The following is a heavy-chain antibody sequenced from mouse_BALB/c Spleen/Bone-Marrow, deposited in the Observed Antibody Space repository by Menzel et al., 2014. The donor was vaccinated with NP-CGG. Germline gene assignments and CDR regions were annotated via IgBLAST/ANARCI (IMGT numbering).Heavy chain of an antibody. CDR2: IWGGGIT. CDR3: ARNLRDPFAY. J-gene: IGHJ3*01. Sequence: VKLQESGPGLVAPSQSLSITCTVSGFSLSRYSIHWIRQPPGNGLEWLGMIWGGGITDYNSALKSRLSISKDNSKSXVFLKMNSLQTDDTAIYYCARNLRDPFAYWGQGTLVTVSA. CDR1: GFSLSRYS. V-gene: IGHV2-6-4*01.